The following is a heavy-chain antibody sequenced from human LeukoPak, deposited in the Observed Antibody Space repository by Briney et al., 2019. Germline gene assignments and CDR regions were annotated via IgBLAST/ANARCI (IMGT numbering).Heavy chain of an antibody. CDR1: GFSFSGSW. D-gene: IGHD3-10*01. Sequence: GASLRLSCAASGFSFSGSWMHWVRQAPGKGLVWVSLISSDGSTTTYADSVKGRFTISRDNAKNTVYLQMNSLRAEDTAVYYCARRSGSTFSYYFDYWGQGTLVTVSS. CDR2: ISSDGSTT. CDR3: ARRSGSTFSYYFDY. J-gene: IGHJ4*02. V-gene: IGHV3-74*03.